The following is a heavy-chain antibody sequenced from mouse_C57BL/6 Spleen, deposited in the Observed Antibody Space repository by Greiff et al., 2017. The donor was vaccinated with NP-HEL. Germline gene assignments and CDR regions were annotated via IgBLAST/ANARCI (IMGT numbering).Heavy chain of an antibody. V-gene: IGHV1-18*01. CDR3: ARVTTVEGCDY. Sequence: VQLQQSGPELVKPGASVKIPCKASGYTFTDYNMDWVKQSHGKSLEWIGDINPNNGGTIYNQKFKGKATLTVEKSSSTAYMELRSLTSEDTAVYYCARVTTVEGCDYWGQGTTLTVSS. J-gene: IGHJ2*01. CDR1: GYTFTDYN. D-gene: IGHD1-1*01. CDR2: INPNNGGT.